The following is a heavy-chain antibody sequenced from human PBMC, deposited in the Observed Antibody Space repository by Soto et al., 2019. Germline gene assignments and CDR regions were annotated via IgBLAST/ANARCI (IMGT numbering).Heavy chain of an antibody. J-gene: IGHJ4*02. D-gene: IGHD6-19*01. V-gene: IGHV6-1*01. CDR3: ARGVAGSGFDL. Sequence: PSRTLSLSCAISGDSVSSNTAAWNWIRSSPSRGLEWLGRTYYRSNWRHDYAVSVKSRITVNPDTSNNHFSLQLNSVTPDDTAVYYCARGVAGSGFDLWGQGTLVTVSS. CDR2: TYYRSNWRH. CDR1: GDSVSSNTAA.